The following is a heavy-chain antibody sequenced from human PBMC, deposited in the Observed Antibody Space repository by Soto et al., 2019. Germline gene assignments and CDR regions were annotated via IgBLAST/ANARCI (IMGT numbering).Heavy chain of an antibody. J-gene: IGHJ6*02. CDR2: ISYDGSNK. CDR1: GFTFSAYG. V-gene: IGHV3-30*18. Sequence: GGSVRLSXAVSGFTFSAYGRHWVRQAPGKGLEWVAVISYDGSNKYYADSVKGRFTLSRDNSKNTQFLQMNSLRAEDTAVYYCAKDRGGSYPESYYYYGMDVWGQGTTVTVSS. D-gene: IGHD1-26*01. CDR3: AKDRGGSYPESYYYYGMDV.